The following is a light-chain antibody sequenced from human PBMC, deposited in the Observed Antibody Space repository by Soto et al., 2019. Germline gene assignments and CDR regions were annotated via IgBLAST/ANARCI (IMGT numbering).Light chain of an antibody. J-gene: IGKJ4*01. CDR3: QQYNNWPLT. Sequence: ETVMTQSPATLSVSPGESVTLSCRASQSVSTNLAWYQQKPGQAPRLLIYGTSTRATGIPARFSGSGSGTDFTLTISSLQSEDFSVYYCQQYNNWPLTFGGGTRVEIK. CDR2: GTS. CDR1: QSVSTN. V-gene: IGKV3-15*01.